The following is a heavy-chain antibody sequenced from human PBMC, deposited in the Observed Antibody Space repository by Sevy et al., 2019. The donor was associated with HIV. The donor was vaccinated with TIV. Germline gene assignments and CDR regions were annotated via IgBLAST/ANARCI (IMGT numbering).Heavy chain of an antibody. CDR3: AGFRITVVQGGIITTWFDP. CDR2: INPNSGGT. D-gene: IGHD3-10*01. J-gene: IGHJ5*02. V-gene: IGHV1-2*06. Sequence: ASVKVSCKASGYTFTGYYMHWVRQAPGQGLEWMGRINPNSGGTNYAQTFQGRVTMTRDTSFSTAYMELSRLRGDDTSVYDCAGFRITVVQGGIITTWFDPWGQGTLVTVSS. CDR1: GYTFTGYY.